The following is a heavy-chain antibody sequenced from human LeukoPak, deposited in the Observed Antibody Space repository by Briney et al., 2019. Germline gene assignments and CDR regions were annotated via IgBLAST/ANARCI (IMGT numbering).Heavy chain of an antibody. CDR2: IKQDGSEK. V-gene: IGHV3-7*01. J-gene: IGHJ6*03. CDR1: GFTFSSYW. D-gene: IGHD1-7*01. CDR3: ARASLELSPGYYYYYMGV. Sequence: GGSLRLSCAASGFTFSSYWMSWVRQAPGKGLEWVANIKQDGSEKYYVDSVKGRFTISRGNAENSLYLQMNSLRAEDTAVYYCARASLELSPGYYYYYMGVWGKGTTVTVSS.